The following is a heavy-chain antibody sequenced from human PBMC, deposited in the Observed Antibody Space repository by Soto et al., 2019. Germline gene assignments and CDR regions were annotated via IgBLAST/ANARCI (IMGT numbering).Heavy chain of an antibody. Sequence: QVQLVQSGAEVKKPGSSVKVSCKASGGTFSNYATSWVRQAPGQGLEWMGGIIPMFGTPNYAQRFQGRVTITADKSTSTASMEVRNLKSDDTAVYYCARGWETVGATTPFAYWGQGTLVTVSS. CDR3: ARGWETVGATTPFAY. CDR2: IIPMFGTP. J-gene: IGHJ4*02. D-gene: IGHD1-26*01. CDR1: GGTFSNYA. V-gene: IGHV1-69*06.